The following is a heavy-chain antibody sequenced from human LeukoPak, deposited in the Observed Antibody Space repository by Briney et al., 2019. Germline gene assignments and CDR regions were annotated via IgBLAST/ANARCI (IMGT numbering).Heavy chain of an antibody. D-gene: IGHD6-13*01. CDR1: GFTFNNYA. CDR3: AKAGWYSSKSYATYDDAIDI. J-gene: IGHJ3*02. Sequence: PGGSLRLSCAASGFTFNNYAMNWVRQAPGKGLEWVSAIDNHCGSTYYADSVKGRFTISRDNSKNTLYLQMNSLRAEDTALYYCAKAGWYSSKSYATYDDAIDIWGQGTLVTVSS. V-gene: IGHV3-23*05. CDR2: IDNHCGST.